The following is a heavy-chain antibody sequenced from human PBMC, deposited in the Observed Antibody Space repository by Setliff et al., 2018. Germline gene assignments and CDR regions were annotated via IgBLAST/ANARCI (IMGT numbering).Heavy chain of an antibody. V-gene: IGHV1-2*02. CDR1: GYTFTGYY. J-gene: IGHJ5*02. D-gene: IGHD3-10*01. CDR2: INPNSGVT. CDR3: ARVATLIRGVTVNWFDP. Sequence: ASVKVSCKASGYTFTGYYMHWIRQAPGQGLEWVGWINPNSGVTNYAQKFQGRVTMTRDTSISTAYMELSGLRSDDTAVYYCARVATLIRGVTVNWFDPWGQGTLVTVSS.